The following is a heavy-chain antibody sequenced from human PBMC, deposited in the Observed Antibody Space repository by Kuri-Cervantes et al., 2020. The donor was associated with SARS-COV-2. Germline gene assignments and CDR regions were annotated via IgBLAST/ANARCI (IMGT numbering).Heavy chain of an antibody. J-gene: IGHJ5*02. CDR2: IIPIFGTA. Sequence: SVKVSCKASGGTFSSYAISWVRQAPGQGLEWMGGIIPIFGTANYAQKFQGRVTITADESTSTAYMELSSLRSEDTAVYYCAAHHPRGYSYDWFDPWGQGTLVTGSS. CDR1: GGTFSSYA. CDR3: AAHHPRGYSYDWFDP. V-gene: IGHV1-69*13. D-gene: IGHD5-18*01.